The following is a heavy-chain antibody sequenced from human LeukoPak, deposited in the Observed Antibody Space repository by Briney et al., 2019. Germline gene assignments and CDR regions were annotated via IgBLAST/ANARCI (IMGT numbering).Heavy chain of an antibody. CDR1: GFTFSDYY. J-gene: IGHJ4*02. CDR2: ISSSSSYT. CDR3: ARGGHDYGSGSYY. D-gene: IGHD3-10*01. V-gene: IGHV3-11*06. Sequence: GGSLRLSCAASGFTFSDYYMSWTRQAPGKGLEWVSYISSSSSYTNYADSVKGRFTISRDNAKDSLYLQMNSLRAEDTAVYYCARGGHDYGSGSYYWGQGTLVTVSS.